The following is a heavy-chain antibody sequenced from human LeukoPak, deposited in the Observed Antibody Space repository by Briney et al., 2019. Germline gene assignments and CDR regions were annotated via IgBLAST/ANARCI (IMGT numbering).Heavy chain of an antibody. CDR3: ARGTAKYSSGNWFDP. V-gene: IGHV4-30-4*08. D-gene: IGHD6-25*01. CDR2: IYYSGST. CDR1: GGSISSGDYY. J-gene: IGHJ5*02. Sequence: SETLSLTCTVSGGSISSGDYYWSWIRQPPGKGLEWIGYIYYSGSTYYNPSLKSRVTISVDTSKNQFSLKLSPVTAADTAVYYCARGTAKYSSGNWFDPWGQGTLVTVSS.